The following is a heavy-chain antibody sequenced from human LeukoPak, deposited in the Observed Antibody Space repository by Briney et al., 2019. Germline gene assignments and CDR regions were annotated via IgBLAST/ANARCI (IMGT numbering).Heavy chain of an antibody. D-gene: IGHD2-2*01. J-gene: IGHJ2*01. CDR3: AREGFCSSSSCNDDWYFDL. Sequence: PGGSLRLSCAASGFTFSRSDMHWVRPATGKGLEWVSAIGAADDTYYSGSVRGRFTISRENAKNSLYLQMNSLRAGDTAVYYCAREGFCSSSSCNDDWYFDLWGRGTQVTVSS. CDR2: IGAADDT. CDR1: GFTFSRSD. V-gene: IGHV3-13*04.